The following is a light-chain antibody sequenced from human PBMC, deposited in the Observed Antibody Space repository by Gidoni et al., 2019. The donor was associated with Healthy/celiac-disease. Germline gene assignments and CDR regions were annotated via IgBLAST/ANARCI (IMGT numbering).Light chain of an antibody. CDR2: DAS. V-gene: IGKV1-33*01. CDR1: QDISNY. CDR3: QQYRT. Sequence: DIQMTQSPSSLSASVGDRVTITCQASQDISNYLNWYQQKPGKAPKLLIYDASNLETGVPSRFSGSGSGTDFTFTISSLQPEDIATYYCQQYRTFXPXTKVXIK. J-gene: IGKJ3*01.